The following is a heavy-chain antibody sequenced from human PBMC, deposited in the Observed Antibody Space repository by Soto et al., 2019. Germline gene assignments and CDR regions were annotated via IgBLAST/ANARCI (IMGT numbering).Heavy chain of an antibody. CDR2: ISGSGGST. Sequence: EVQLLESGGGLVQPGGSLRLSCAASGFTFSSYAMWWVRQAPVKGLEWVSAISGSGGSTYYADSVKGRFTISRDNSKNALYLQMNRLRAEDTAVYYCARRGSGSYYDYWGQGTLVTVSS. D-gene: IGHD1-26*01. V-gene: IGHV3-23*01. J-gene: IGHJ4*02. CDR3: ARRGSGSYYDY. CDR1: GFTFSSYA.